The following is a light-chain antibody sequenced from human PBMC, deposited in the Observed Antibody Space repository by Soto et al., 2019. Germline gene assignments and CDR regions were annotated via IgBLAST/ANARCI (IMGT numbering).Light chain of an antibody. V-gene: IGLV2-14*03. CDR1: SSDVGGYNY. J-gene: IGLJ1*01. Sequence: QSALTQPASVSGSPGQSITISCTGTSSDVGGYNYVSWYQQHPGKAPKLMIFDVSNRPSGVSNRFSGSKSGNTASLTISGLQAEDEADYYCSSYTSRVTYVFGTGTKLTVL. CDR3: SSYTSRVTYV. CDR2: DVS.